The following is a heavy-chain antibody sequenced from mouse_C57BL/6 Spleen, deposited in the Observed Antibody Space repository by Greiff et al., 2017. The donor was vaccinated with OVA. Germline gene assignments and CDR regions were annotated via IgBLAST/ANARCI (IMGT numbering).Heavy chain of an antibody. J-gene: IGHJ1*03. CDR3: ASLITTVVATGYFDV. CDR2: ISSGGSYT. D-gene: IGHD1-1*01. V-gene: IGHV5-6*01. CDR1: GFTFSSYG. Sequence: EVQGVESGGDLVKPGGSLKLSCAASGFTFSSYGMSWVRQTPDKRLEWVATISSGGSYTYYPDSVKGRFTISRDNAKNTLYLQMSSLKSEDTAMYYCASLITTVVATGYFDVWGTGTTVTVSS.